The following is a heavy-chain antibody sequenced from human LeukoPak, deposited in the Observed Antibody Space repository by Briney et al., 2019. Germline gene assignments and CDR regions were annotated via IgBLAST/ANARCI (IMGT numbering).Heavy chain of an antibody. CDR1: GYTFTTYY. CDR3: ASRGGEPAAMPNDAFDM. D-gene: IGHD2-2*01. V-gene: IGHV1-46*01. CDR2: INPSGGST. J-gene: IGHJ3*02. Sequence: ASVKVSCKASGYTFTTYYMHWVRQASGQGLEWMGIINPSGGSTRYAQKFQDRVTMTRDMSTSTVYMELSSLRSEDTAVYYCASRGGEPAAMPNDAFDMWGQGTMVTVSS.